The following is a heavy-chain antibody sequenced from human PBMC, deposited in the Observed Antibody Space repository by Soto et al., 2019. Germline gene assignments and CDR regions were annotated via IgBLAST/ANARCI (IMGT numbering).Heavy chain of an antibody. CDR3: AGGFGSGHYDY. CDR2: IYHSGST. CDR1: GVSISSSSW. J-gene: IGHJ4*02. D-gene: IGHD3-10*01. V-gene: IGHV4-4*02. Sequence: QVQLQQSGPGLVKPSGTLSLTCDVSGVSISSSSWWSWVRQPPGKGLEWVGEIYHSGSTNYNPSLKSRVPISVDKSKNQFSLRLTSVTAADTAVYYCAGGFGSGHYDYWGQGSLVTVSS.